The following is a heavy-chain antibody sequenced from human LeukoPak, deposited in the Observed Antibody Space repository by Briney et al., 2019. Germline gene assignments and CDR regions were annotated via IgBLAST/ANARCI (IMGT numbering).Heavy chain of an antibody. D-gene: IGHD6-19*01. Sequence: GGSLRLSCAASGFTFSSYSMNWVRQAPGKGLEWVSSISSSSSYIYYADSVKGRFTISRDNAKHSLYLQMNSLRAEDTAVYYCARSSRGWSFDYWGQGTLVTVSS. V-gene: IGHV3-21*01. CDR1: GFTFSSYS. CDR2: ISSSSSYI. CDR3: ARSSRGWSFDY. J-gene: IGHJ4*02.